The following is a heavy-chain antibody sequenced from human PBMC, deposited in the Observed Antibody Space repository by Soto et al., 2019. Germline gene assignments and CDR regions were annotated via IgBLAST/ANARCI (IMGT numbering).Heavy chain of an antibody. V-gene: IGHV4-59*01. J-gene: IGHJ5*02. CDR2: IYYSGST. D-gene: IGHD2-2*01. CDR3: ARQGPASILNTWFDP. Sequence: SETLSLTCTVSGGSISSYYWIWIRQPPGKGLEWIGYIYYSGSTNYNPSLKSRATLSLDTSKNQFSLKLSSVTAADTAVYYCARQGPASILNTWFDPWGQGTLVTAPQ. CDR1: GGSISSYY.